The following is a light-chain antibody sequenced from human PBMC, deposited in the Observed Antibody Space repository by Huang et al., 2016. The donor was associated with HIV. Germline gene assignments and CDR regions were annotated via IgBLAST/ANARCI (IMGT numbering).Light chain of an antibody. CDR1: QSVSSN. CDR2: GAS. J-gene: IGKJ4*01. V-gene: IGKV3-15*01. Sequence: EIVMTQSPATLSVSPGERATLSCRASQSVSSNLAWYQQKAGQTPRLLIYGASTRATGIPARFSGSVSGTEFTLTISGLQSEDSAVYYCQQYKNWPPVTFGGGTKVEIK. CDR3: QQYKNWPPVT.